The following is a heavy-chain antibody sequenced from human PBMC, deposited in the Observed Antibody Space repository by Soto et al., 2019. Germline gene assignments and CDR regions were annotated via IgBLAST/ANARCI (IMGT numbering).Heavy chain of an antibody. J-gene: IGHJ6*02. Sequence: GGFLRLSCAASGFTFDDYAMHWVRPAPGKGLEWVSGISWNSGSIGYADSVKGRFTNSRDNAKNSLYLQMNSLRAEDTALYYCAKDLGIYGSYARYYYYYCMDDWGQGTTVTVSS. V-gene: IGHV3-9*01. D-gene: IGHD1-26*01. CDR3: AKDLGIYGSYARYYYYYCMDD. CDR1: GFTFDDYA. CDR2: ISWNSGSI.